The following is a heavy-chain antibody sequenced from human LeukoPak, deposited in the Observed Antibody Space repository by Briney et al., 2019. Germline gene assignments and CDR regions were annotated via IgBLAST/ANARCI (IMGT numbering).Heavy chain of an antibody. CDR2: ISSSGSTI. CDR1: GFTFSSYS. CDR3: ARRRSGYCSSTSCPLDY. D-gene: IGHD2-2*01. V-gene: IGHV3-48*04. Sequence: GGSLRLSCAASGFTFSSYSMNWVRQAPGKGLEWVSYISSSGSTIYYADSVKGRFTISRDNAKNSLYLQMNSLRAEDTAVYYCARRRSGYCSSTSCPLDYWGQGTLVTVSS. J-gene: IGHJ4*02.